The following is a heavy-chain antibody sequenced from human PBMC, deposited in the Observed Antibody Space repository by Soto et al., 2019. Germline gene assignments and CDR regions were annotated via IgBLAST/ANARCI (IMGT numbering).Heavy chain of an antibody. Sequence: PWGSLRLSCAASGFTFSSYSMNWVRQAPGKGLEWVSVISGSGDSTYYADSVKGRFTISRDNSKNTLYLQMNSLRAEDTAVYYCARRSSGWYFDYWGQGTLVTVSS. CDR3: ARRSSGWYFDY. CDR2: ISGSGDST. CDR1: GFTFSSYS. D-gene: IGHD6-19*01. J-gene: IGHJ4*02. V-gene: IGHV3-23*01.